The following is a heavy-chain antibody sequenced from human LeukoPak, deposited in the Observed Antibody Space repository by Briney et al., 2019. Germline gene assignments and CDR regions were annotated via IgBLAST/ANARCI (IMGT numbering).Heavy chain of an antibody. CDR1: GGSISSSSYY. Sequence: PTETLSLTCTVSGGSISSSSYYWGWIRQPPGKGLEWIGSIYYSGSTYYNPSLKSRVTISVDTSKNQFSLKLSSVTAADTAVYYCASTWANTQSSAHYGMDVWGQGTTVTVSS. D-gene: IGHD1/OR15-1a*01. CDR2: IYYSGST. J-gene: IGHJ6*02. V-gene: IGHV4-39*01. CDR3: ASTWANTQSSAHYGMDV.